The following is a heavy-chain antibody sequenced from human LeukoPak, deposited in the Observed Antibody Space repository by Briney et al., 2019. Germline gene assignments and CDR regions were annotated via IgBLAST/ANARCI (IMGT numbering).Heavy chain of an antibody. CDR1: GFTFSDYG. CDR2: IRNYGSYE. Sequence: GGSLRLSCAASGFTFSDYGMHGVRQAPGKGLEGVAFIRNYGSYEYYPDSVKGRFTIYRDNHRNALFLQMNSLRAEETAVYYCAKGGSPSHNWFNSWGQGTLVTVSS. D-gene: IGHD2-15*01. V-gene: IGHV3-30*02. J-gene: IGHJ5*01. CDR3: AKGGSPSHNWFNS.